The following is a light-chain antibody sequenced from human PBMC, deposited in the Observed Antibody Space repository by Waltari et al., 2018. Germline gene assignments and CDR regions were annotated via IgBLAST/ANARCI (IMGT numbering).Light chain of an antibody. J-gene: IGLJ3*02. CDR1: SSNIGAGYD. Sequence: QSVLTRPRSVCGAPRQRVPISCTGSSSNIGAGYDVHCYQQLPGTDPTLLIYNDNTRPSGVPARFSGSKSGTSASLAITGLQPEDEADYYCQSYDITLSASVFAGGTKLTV. CDR2: NDN. V-gene: IGLV1-40*01. CDR3: QSYDITLSASV.